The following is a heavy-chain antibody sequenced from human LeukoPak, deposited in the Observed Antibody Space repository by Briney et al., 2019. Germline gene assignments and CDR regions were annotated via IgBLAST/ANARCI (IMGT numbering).Heavy chain of an antibody. Sequence: SETLSLTCTVSGGSISSSSYYWGWIRQPPGKGLEWIGSIYYSGSTYYNPSLKSRVTISVDTSKNQFSLKLSSVTAADTAVYYCARDPSYYYDSSGAYWGQGTLVTVSS. CDR1: GGSISSSSYY. J-gene: IGHJ4*02. CDR2: IYYSGST. CDR3: ARDPSYYYDSSGAY. D-gene: IGHD3-22*01. V-gene: IGHV4-39*07.